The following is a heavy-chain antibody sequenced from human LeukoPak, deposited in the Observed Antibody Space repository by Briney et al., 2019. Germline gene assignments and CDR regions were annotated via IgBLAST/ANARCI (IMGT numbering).Heavy chain of an antibody. D-gene: IGHD4-23*01. V-gene: IGHV1-2*02. Sequence: ASMKVSCKASAYTITDYYILWVRQSPGQGLEWMGWVNYNNGGTNYAQRFQGRATMTRDTSISTAYMEMTWLTSDDTALYYSATDAPASYGGYEIWGQGTMVTVSS. CDR3: ATDAPASYGGYEI. CDR1: AYTITDYY. J-gene: IGHJ3*02. CDR2: VNYNNGGT.